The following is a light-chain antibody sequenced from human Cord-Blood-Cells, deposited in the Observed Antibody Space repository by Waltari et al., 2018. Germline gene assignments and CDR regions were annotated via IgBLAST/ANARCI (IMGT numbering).Light chain of an antibody. CDR1: QSISSY. CDR3: QQSYSTPWT. V-gene: IGKV1-39*01. J-gene: IGKJ1*01. Sequence: DIQMTQSPSSLSASVGERVTITCRASQSISSYLNWYQQKPGKDPQLLIYAASSLQSGVPARVSGSGSGTDFTLSISSLQPEDFATYYCQQSYSTPWTFGQGTKVEIK. CDR2: AAS.